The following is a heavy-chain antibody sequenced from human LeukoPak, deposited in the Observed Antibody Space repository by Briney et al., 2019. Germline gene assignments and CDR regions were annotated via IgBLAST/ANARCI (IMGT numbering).Heavy chain of an antibody. Sequence: GASVKVSCKASGYTFTSYDINWVRQATGQGLEWMGWMSPNSGGTNYAQKFQGRVTMTRDTSISTAYMELSRLRSDDTAVYYCARDRGNRPGNWFDPWGQGTLVTVSS. D-gene: IGHD1-14*01. CDR1: GYTFTSYD. J-gene: IGHJ5*02. CDR3: ARDRGNRPGNWFDP. CDR2: MSPNSGGT. V-gene: IGHV1-2*02.